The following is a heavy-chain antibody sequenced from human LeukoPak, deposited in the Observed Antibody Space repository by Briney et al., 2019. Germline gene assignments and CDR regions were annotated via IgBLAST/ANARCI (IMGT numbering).Heavy chain of an antibody. D-gene: IGHD6-13*01. CDR3: AAATAAAGASNGMDV. CDR1: GFTFTTSW. CDR2: INKDGSSS. V-gene: IGHV3-74*01. J-gene: IGHJ6*02. Sequence: GGSLRLSCAASGFTFTTSWMHWVRQAPGKGLVWVSRINKDGSSSNYADSVKGRFTISRDNAKNTLYLQMNSLRIEDTAVYYRAAATAAAGASNGMDVWGQGTTVTVSS.